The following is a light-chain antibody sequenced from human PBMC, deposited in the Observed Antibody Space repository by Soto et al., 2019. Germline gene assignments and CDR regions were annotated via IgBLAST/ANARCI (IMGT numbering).Light chain of an antibody. CDR2: LGS. V-gene: IGKV2-28*01. J-gene: IGKJ1*01. CDR1: QSLLHSNGYNY. CDR3: MQALQTWT. Sequence: DIVMTQSPLSLPVTPGEPASISCRSSQSLLHSNGYNYLDWYMQKPGQSPQLLIYLGSNRASGVPDRISGSGSGTEFTLKISKVEAEDVGFYYCMQALQTWTFGQGTKVEIK.